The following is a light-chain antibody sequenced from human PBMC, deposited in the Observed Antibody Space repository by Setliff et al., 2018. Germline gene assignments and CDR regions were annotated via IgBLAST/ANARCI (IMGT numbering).Light chain of an antibody. CDR1: SSDIGSYHL. CDR2: EVN. Sequence: LTQPASVSGSPGQSITISCAGTSSDIGSYHLVSWYQQHPGKVPKLMIYEVNKRPSGVSNRFSGSKSGNTASLTISGLRAEDEGDYYCCSYVTGGTLAFGGGTKVTVL. CDR3: CSYVTGGTLA. V-gene: IGLV2-23*02. J-gene: IGLJ3*02.